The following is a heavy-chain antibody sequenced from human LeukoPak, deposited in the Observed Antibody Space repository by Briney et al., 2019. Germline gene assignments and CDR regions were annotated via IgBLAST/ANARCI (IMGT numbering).Heavy chain of an antibody. CDR3: ARGFLDFDS. V-gene: IGHV3-23*01. CDR1: GFTFSNYA. Sequence: GGSLRLSCAASGFTFSNYAMTWVRQAPGKGLEWVSAISGGGGYTSTYYADSVKGRFTISRDNSKNTLYLQMNSLRAEDTAVYYCARGFLDFDSWGQGTLVIVSS. J-gene: IGHJ4*02. D-gene: IGHD3-3*01. CDR2: ISGGGGYTST.